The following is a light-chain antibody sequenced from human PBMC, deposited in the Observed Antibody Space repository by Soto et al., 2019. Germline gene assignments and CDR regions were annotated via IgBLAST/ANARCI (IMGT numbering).Light chain of an antibody. CDR2: GDS. V-gene: IGLV1-40*01. J-gene: IGLJ3*02. CDR3: QSYDGSLSGVV. CDR1: SSNIGAGYD. Sequence: QSVLTQPPSVSGAPGQRVTISCTGSSSNIGAGYDVHWYQQLPGTAPKLLIYGDSRRPSGVPDRFSGSKSVISASLAITGLQAEDEADYYCQSYDGSLSGVVFGGGTQLTVL.